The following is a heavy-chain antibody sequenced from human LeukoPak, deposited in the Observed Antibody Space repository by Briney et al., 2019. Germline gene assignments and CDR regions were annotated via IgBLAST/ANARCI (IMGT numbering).Heavy chain of an antibody. D-gene: IGHD6-13*01. Sequence: GASVKVSCKVSGYTLTEISIHWVRQAPGKGLEWMGGFDPEDGETIYAQKFQGRVTMTEDTSTDTAYMELSSLRSEDTAVYYCATASWREGHGGAFDIWGQGTMVTVSS. CDR1: GYTLTEIS. J-gene: IGHJ3*02. CDR3: ATASWREGHGGAFDI. V-gene: IGHV1-24*01. CDR2: FDPEDGET.